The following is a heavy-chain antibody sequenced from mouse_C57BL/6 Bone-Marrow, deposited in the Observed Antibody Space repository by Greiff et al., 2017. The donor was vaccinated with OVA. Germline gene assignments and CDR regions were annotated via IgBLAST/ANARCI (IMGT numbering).Heavy chain of an antibody. V-gene: IGHV1-78*01. CDR3: ARRQLRLPSWFAY. J-gene: IGHJ3*01. CDR1: GYTFTDHT. D-gene: IGHD3-2*02. Sequence: QVQLQQSDAELVKPGASVKISCKVSGYTFTDHTIHWMKQRPEQGLEWIGYIYPRDGSTKYNEKFKGKATLTADKSSSTAYMQLNSLTSEDSAVYIGARRQLRLPSWFAYWGQGTLVTVSA. CDR2: IYPRDGST.